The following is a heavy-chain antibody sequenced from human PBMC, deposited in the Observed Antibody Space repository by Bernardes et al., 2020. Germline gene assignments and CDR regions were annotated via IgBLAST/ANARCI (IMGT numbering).Heavy chain of an antibody. CDR2: ISGSGNTT. J-gene: IGHJ4*02. Sequence: VGSLSLSCAASGFTFPKSDMSWVRQAPGKGLEWVSGISGSGNTTYYADSVKGRFTISRDNSKNTLFLQMDSLRAEDTAVYYCAKDDDRPLFGAPGFDSWGQGTLVTVSS. D-gene: IGHD3-3*01. V-gene: IGHV3-23*01. CDR1: GFTFPKSD. CDR3: AKDDDRPLFGAPGFDS.